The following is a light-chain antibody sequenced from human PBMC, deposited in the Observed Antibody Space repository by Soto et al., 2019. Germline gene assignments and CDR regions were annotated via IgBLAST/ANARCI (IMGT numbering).Light chain of an antibody. CDR2: LNSDGSH. CDR3: QTGGTGIQGV. CDR1: SGHSSYA. Sequence: QSVLTQSPSASASLGASVKLTCTLSSGHSSYAIAWHQQQPEKGPRYLMKLNSDGSHSKGDGIPDRFSGSSSGAERYLTISSLQSEDEADYYCQTGGTGIQGVFGGGTKVTVL. J-gene: IGLJ3*02. V-gene: IGLV4-69*01.